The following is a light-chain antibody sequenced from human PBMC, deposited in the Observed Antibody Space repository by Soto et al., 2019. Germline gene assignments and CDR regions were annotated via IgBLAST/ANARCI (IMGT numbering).Light chain of an antibody. J-gene: IGKJ4*01. V-gene: IGKV3-20*01. CDR2: GAS. CDR3: QQYSSSPLT. CDR1: QSVSSS. Sequence: EVVLTQSPGTLSLSPGERATLSCRAGQSVSSSLACYQQKTGQAPRLLISGASSRATGIPDRFSGSGSETDFTLTISRLEPEDFALYYCQQYSSSPLTFGGGTKVDIK.